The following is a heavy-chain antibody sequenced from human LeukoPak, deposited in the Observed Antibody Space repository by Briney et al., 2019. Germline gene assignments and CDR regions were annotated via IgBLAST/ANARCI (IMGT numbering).Heavy chain of an antibody. Sequence: GGSLRLSCAASGFTFSSYSMNWVRQAPGKGLEWVANIKPDGGEQYYVDSVKGRFTISRDNAENSLYLQLSSLRAEDTAVYYCAREQRTFDYWGQGILVTVSS. CDR1: GFTFSSYS. D-gene: IGHD5-24*01. CDR3: AREQRTFDY. J-gene: IGHJ4*02. CDR2: IKPDGGEQ. V-gene: IGHV3-7*03.